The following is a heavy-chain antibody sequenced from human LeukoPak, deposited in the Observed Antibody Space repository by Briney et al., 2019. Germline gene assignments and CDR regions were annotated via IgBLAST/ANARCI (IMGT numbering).Heavy chain of an antibody. CDR3: ASGYYDSRGDWFDP. Sequence: PSETLSLTCTVSGGSISSSSYYWGWIRQPPGKGLEWIGSIYYSGSTYYNPSLKSRVTISVDTSKNQFSLKLSSVTAADTAVYYCASGYYDSRGDWFDPWGQGTLVTVSS. J-gene: IGHJ5*02. V-gene: IGHV4-39*07. D-gene: IGHD3-22*01. CDR2: IYYSGST. CDR1: GGSISSSSYY.